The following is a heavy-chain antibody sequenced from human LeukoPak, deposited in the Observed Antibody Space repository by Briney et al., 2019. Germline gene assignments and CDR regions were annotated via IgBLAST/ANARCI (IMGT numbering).Heavy chain of an antibody. V-gene: IGHV4-61*02. J-gene: IGHJ4*02. CDR1: GNSISSGDNY. CDR2: IYTSGST. Sequence: SETLSLTCTVSGNSISSGDNYWSWIRQPAGKGLEWIGRIYTSGSTNYNPSLKSRVTISVDTSKNQFSLKLSSVTAADTAVYYCARGGSGSLIDYWGQGTLVTVSS. D-gene: IGHD1-26*01. CDR3: ARGGSGSLIDY.